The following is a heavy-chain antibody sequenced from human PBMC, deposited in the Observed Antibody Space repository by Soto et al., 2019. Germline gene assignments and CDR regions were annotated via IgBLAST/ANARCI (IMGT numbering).Heavy chain of an antibody. Sequence: ASVKVSCKASGYTFTSYDINWVRQATGQGLEWMGWMNPNSGNTGYAQKFQGRVTMTRNTSISTAYMELSSLRSEDTAVYYCARRFEFKGGTTAMDRGVIITLGYWGQGTLVTVSS. J-gene: IGHJ4*02. CDR3: ARRFEFKGGTTAMDRGVIITLGY. CDR2: MNPNSGNT. V-gene: IGHV1-8*01. CDR1: GYTFTSYD. D-gene: IGHD3-10*01.